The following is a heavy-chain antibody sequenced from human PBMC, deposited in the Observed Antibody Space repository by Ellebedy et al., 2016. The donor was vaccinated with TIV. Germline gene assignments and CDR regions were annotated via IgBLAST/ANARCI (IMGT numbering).Heavy chain of an antibody. CDR1: GFTFSRHW. CDR2: INGYCGFT. CDR3: AKGTYSSGQAYYYYGMDV. J-gene: IGHJ6*02. Sequence: GESLKISCAASGFTFSRHWMHWIRQAPGKGLVWLSRINGYCGFTSHADSVKGRFTISRDNSKNTLYLQMNSLRAEDTAVYYCAKGTYSSGQAYYYYGMDVWGQGTTVTVSS. D-gene: IGHD6-19*01. V-gene: IGHV3-74*01.